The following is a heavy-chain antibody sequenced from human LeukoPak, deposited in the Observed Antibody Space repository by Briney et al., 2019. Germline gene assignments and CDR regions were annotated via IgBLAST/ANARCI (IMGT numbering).Heavy chain of an antibody. D-gene: IGHD3-9*01. Sequence: SVTLSLTCAVYGGSFSGYYWSWIRQPPGKGLEWIGEINHSGSTNYNPSLKSRVTISVDTSKNQFSLKLSSVTAADTAVYYCARLGLLRYFDWRYYFDYWGQGTLVTVSS. J-gene: IGHJ4*02. CDR3: ARLGLLRYFDWRYYFDY. V-gene: IGHV4-34*01. CDR2: INHSGST. CDR1: GGSFSGYY.